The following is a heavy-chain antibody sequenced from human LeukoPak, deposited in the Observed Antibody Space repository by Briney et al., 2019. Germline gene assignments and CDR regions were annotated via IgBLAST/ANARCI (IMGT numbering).Heavy chain of an antibody. V-gene: IGHV4-39*01. CDR2: IYYSGST. D-gene: IGHD3-9*01. J-gene: IGHJ5*02. CDR3: ARAQFRGTGVRYFDWLLPRERNWFDP. CDR1: GGSISSSSYY. Sequence: KPSETLSLTCTVSGGSISSSSYYWGWIRQPPGKGLEWIGSIYYSGSTYYNPSLKSRVTISVDTSKNQFSLKLSSVTAADTAVYYCARAQFRGTGVRYFDWLLPRERNWFDPWGQGTLVTVSS.